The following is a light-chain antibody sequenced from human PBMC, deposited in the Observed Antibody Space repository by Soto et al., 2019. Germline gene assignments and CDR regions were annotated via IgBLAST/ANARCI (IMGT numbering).Light chain of an antibody. CDR1: QSVSSN. J-gene: IGKJ4*01. V-gene: IGKV3-15*01. Sequence: EIVLTRSPGTLSVSPGERATLSCRASQSVSSNLAWYQQKPGQAPRLLIYGASTRATGIPARFSGSGSGTEFTLTISSLQPEDFATYYCQQVYVYPSTFGGGTKVDIK. CDR2: GAS. CDR3: QQVYVYPST.